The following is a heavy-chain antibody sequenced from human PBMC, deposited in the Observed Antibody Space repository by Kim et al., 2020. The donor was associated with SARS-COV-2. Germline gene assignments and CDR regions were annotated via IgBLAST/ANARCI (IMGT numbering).Heavy chain of an antibody. CDR3: ARARVGIFGVVTHFDY. J-gene: IGHJ4*02. D-gene: IGHD3-3*01. V-gene: IGHV4-59*01. Sequence: PKTRVTISVDTSKNQFSLKLGSVTAADTAVYYCARARVGIFGVVTHFDYWGQGTLVTVSS.